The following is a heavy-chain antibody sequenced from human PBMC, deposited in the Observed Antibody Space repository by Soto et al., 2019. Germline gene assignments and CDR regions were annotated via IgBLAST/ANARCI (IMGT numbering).Heavy chain of an antibody. CDR1: GFTFSSYG. V-gene: IGHV3-30*18. CDR3: AKDKSLRRGGGMDV. D-gene: IGHD5-12*01. Sequence: QPGGSLRFSCAASGFTFSSYGMHWVRQAPGKGLEWVAVISYDGSNKYYADSVKGRFTISRDNSKNTLYLQMNSLRAEDTAVYYCAKDKSLRRGGGMDVWGQGTTVTVSS. J-gene: IGHJ6*02. CDR2: ISYDGSNK.